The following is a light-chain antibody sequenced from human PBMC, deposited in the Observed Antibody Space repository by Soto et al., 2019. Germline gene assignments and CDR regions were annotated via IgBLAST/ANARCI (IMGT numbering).Light chain of an antibody. J-gene: IGKJ4*01. Sequence: ESVLTQSPATLSLSPGERAPLSCRARQSLSGQLAWYQQKPGQAPRLLIYDASNRATGIPARFSGSGSATDFTLTIRSLEPEDVAGYFGKQRCDWPLTFGGGNKVEIK. CDR2: DAS. V-gene: IGKV3-11*01. CDR1: QSLSGQ. CDR3: KQRCDWPLT.